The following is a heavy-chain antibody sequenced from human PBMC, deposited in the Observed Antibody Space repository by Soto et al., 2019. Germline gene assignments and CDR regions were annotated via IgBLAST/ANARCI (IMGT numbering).Heavy chain of an antibody. CDR3: ARTFYDFWSGYPSNFDY. Sequence: SETLSLTCTVSGGSISSYYWSWIRQPPGKGLEWIGYIYYSGSTNYNPSLKSRVTISVDTSKNQFSLKLSSVTAADTAVYYCARTFYDFWSGYPSNFDYWGQGTLVTVSS. V-gene: IGHV4-59*12. CDR1: GGSISSYY. CDR2: IYYSGST. D-gene: IGHD3-3*01. J-gene: IGHJ4*02.